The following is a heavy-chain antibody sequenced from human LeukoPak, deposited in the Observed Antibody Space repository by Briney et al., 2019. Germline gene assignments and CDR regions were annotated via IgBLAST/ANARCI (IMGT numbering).Heavy chain of an antibody. D-gene: IGHD3-3*01. Sequence: GGSLRLSCAASGFTFSSYGMHWVRQAPGKGLEWVAVISYDGSNKYYADSVKGRFTISRDNSKNTLYLQMNSLRAEDTAVYYCARVGAVTYYDFWSGYQDGYYFDYWGQGTLVTVSS. CDR2: ISYDGSNK. V-gene: IGHV3-30*03. CDR1: GFTFSSYG. CDR3: ARVGAVTYYDFWSGYQDGYYFDY. J-gene: IGHJ4*02.